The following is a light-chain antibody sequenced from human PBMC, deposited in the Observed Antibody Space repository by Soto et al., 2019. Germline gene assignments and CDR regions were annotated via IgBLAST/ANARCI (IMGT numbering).Light chain of an antibody. J-gene: IGKJ3*01. CDR1: QNILTN. CDR3: QHHPTSPST. V-gene: IGKV3-20*01. Sequence: EIVMTKSPVTLSVSPGERATLSCRAGQNILTNLAWYQQKPGQAPRLLIYGASSRATGIPDRFSGSGSGADFTLTSSILEPEDFAVYYCQHHPTSPSTFRPGT. CDR2: GAS.